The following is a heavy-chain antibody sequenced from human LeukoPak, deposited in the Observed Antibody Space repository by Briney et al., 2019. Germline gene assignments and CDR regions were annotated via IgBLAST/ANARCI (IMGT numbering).Heavy chain of an antibody. V-gene: IGHV3-33*01. CDR1: GLTFSSYG. D-gene: IGHD1-26*01. CDR2: IWYDGSNK. CDR3: ARDTNGSYDY. J-gene: IGHJ4*02. Sequence: GGSLRLSCAASGLTFSSYGMHWVRQVPGRGLEWVATIWYDGSNKYYADSVKGRFTISRDNSKNTLYLQMNTLRAEDTAVYYCARDTNGSYDYWGQGTLVTVSS.